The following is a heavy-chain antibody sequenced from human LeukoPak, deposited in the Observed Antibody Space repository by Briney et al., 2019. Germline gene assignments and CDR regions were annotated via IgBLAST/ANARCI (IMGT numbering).Heavy chain of an antibody. D-gene: IGHD2-15*01. J-gene: IGHJ5*02. V-gene: IGHV3-30*02. Sequence: GGSLRLSYAASGFTLSSYGMHWVRQAPGKGLEWVAFIRYDGSNKYYADSVKGRFTISRDNSKNTLYLQMKSLRVEDTAVYYCAPRSTQTWGQGTLVTVSS. CDR3: APRSTQT. CDR1: GFTLSSYG. CDR2: IRYDGSNK.